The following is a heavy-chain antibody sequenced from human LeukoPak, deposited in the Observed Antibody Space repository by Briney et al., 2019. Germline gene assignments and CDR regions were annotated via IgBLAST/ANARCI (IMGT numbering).Heavy chain of an antibody. CDR2: IYYSGST. J-gene: IGHJ4*02. V-gene: IGHV4-31*03. CDR3: ARSQDIIAVPAALPVR. D-gene: IGHD2-2*01. CDR1: GGSISSGGYY. Sequence: SQTLSLTCTVSGGSISSGGYYWSWIRQHPGKGLEWIGYIYYSGSTYYNPSLKSRVTISVDTSKNQFSLNLSSVTAADTAVYYCARSQDIIAVPAALPVRWGQGTLVTVSS.